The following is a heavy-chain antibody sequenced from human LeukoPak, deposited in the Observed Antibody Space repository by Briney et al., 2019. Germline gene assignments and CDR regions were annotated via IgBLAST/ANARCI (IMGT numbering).Heavy chain of an antibody. Sequence: GGSLRLSCAASGFTFSSYAMSWVRQAPGKGLEWVSAISGSGSNTYYADSVKGRFTISRDNSQNTLYLQMNSLRAEDTDVYYCAKTGDYFDSSGYYRADAFDIWGRGTMVTVSS. D-gene: IGHD3-22*01. CDR3: AKTGDYFDSSGYYRADAFDI. J-gene: IGHJ3*02. CDR1: GFTFSSYA. CDR2: ISGSGSNT. V-gene: IGHV3-23*01.